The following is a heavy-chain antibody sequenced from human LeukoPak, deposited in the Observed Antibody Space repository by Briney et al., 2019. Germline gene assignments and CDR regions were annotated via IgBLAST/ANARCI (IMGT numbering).Heavy chain of an antibody. CDR1: GGSVGSNY. CDR3: ARGSGWYPH. V-gene: IGHV4-59*02. CDR2: ISYSGDT. D-gene: IGHD6-19*01. J-gene: IGHJ1*01. Sequence: PSESLSLTCSVSGGSVGSNYWSWVRQPPGKGPEWIGYISYSGDTKYNPSLKSRLSISVDTSKNQCSLMLTSVTAADTAVYYCARGSGWYPHWGQGTLVTVSS.